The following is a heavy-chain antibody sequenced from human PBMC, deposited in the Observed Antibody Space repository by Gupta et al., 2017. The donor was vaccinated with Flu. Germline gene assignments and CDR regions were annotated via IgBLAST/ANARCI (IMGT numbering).Heavy chain of an antibody. CDR2: IYYSGNT. V-gene: IGHV4-59*01. Sequence: WSWIRQPPGKGLEWMGYIYYSGNTKYNPYLKNRGTISSDTSKNQVSLKLNSVTAAEKDVYYCARVGVGLWSCNTCFNWFDPWGQGTLVTVSS. J-gene: IGHJ5*02. D-gene: IGHD2-21*01. CDR3: ARVGVGLWSCNTCFNWFDP.